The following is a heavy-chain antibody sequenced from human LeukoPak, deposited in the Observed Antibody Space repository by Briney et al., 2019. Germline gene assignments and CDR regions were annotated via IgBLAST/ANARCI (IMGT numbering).Heavy chain of an antibody. CDR1: GFTFSSYG. V-gene: IGHV3-30*18. CDR3: AKDRGSWPIFDY. Sequence: PGGSLRLSCAASGFTFSSYGMHWVRQAPGKGLEWVAVISYDGSNKYYADSVKGRFTISRDNSKNTLYLQMNSLRAEDTAVYYCAKDRGSWPIFDYWGQGTLVTVSS. D-gene: IGHD6-13*01. CDR2: ISYDGSNK. J-gene: IGHJ4*02.